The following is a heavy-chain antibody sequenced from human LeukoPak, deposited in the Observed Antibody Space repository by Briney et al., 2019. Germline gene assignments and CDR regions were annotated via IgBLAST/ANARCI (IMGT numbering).Heavy chain of an antibody. CDR1: GGSISSGDYY. CDR2: IYYSGST. Sequence: SETLSLTCTVSGGSISSGDYYWSWIRQPPGKGLEWIGYIYYSGSTYYNPSLKSQVTISVDTSKNQFSLKLSSVTAADTAVYYCARDLVPLYDFWSGYYDYWGQGTLVTVSS. D-gene: IGHD3-3*01. V-gene: IGHV4-30-4*08. J-gene: IGHJ4*02. CDR3: ARDLVPLYDFWSGYYDY.